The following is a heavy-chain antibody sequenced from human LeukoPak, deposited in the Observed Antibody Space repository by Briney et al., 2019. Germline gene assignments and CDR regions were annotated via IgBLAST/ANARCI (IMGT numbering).Heavy chain of an antibody. CDR3: AREYFSSSWYLGNAFDI. D-gene: IGHD6-13*01. CDR1: GFTFSSYG. CDR2: IWYDGSNK. Sequence: GGSLRLSCAASGFTFSSYGMHWVRQAPGKGLEWVAVIWYDGSNKYYADSVKGRFTISRDNSKNTLYLQMNSLRAEDTAVYYCAREYFSSSWYLGNAFDIWGQGTMVTVSS. V-gene: IGHV3-33*01. J-gene: IGHJ3*02.